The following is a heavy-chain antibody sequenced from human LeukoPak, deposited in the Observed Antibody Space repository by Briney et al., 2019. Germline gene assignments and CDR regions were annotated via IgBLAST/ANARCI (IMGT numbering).Heavy chain of an antibody. V-gene: IGHV3-23*01. Sequence: GGSLRLSCAASGFTFSSYAMSWVRQAPGKGLEWVSAISGSGGSTYYADSVKGRFTISRDNSKNTLYLQMNSLRAEDTAVYYCARDWPDQDGGYGLHWGQGTLVTVSS. CDR3: ARDWPDQDGGYGLH. CDR1: GFTFSSYA. J-gene: IGHJ4*02. D-gene: IGHD6-25*01. CDR2: ISGSGGST.